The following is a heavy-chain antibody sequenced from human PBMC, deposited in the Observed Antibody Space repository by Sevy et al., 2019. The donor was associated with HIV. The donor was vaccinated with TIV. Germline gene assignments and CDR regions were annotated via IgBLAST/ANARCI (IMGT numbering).Heavy chain of an antibody. CDR1: GFTFSEYG. Sequence: GGSLRLSCAASGFTFSEYGMHWVRQAPGKGLEWVSSISISGRMISYADSVKGRFTISRDNAKNSLYLQMRSLRADDTAVYYCAREVDGVRGVYDYWGQGTLVTVSS. CDR3: AREVDGVRGVYDY. J-gene: IGHJ4*02. CDR2: ISISGRMI. V-gene: IGHV3-11*01. D-gene: IGHD3-10*01.